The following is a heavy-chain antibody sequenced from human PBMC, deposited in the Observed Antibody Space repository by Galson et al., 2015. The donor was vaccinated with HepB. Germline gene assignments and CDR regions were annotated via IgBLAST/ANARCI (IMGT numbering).Heavy chain of an antibody. V-gene: IGHV4-59*08. J-gene: IGHJ4*02. CDR1: GGSISSYY. CDR3: ARRTRDGYNFDY. Sequence: SETLSLTCTVSGGSISSYYWSWMRQPPGKGLEWIGHIYYSGSTNYNPSLKSRVTISVDTSKNQFSLKLSSVTAADTAVYYCARRTRDGYNFDYWGQGTLVTVSS. D-gene: IGHD5-24*01. CDR2: IYYSGST.